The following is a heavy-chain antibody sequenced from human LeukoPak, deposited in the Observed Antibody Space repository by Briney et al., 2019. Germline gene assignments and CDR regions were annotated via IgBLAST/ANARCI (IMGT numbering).Heavy chain of an antibody. Sequence: GGSLRLSCAASGFTFSSYAMSWVRQAPGKGLEWVSAISGSGGSTYYADSVKGRFTISRDNSKNTLYLQMNSLRAEDTAVYYCAKLSSYYDFWSGSSSYFDYWGQGTLVTVSS. CDR2: ISGSGGST. CDR1: GFTFSSYA. V-gene: IGHV3-23*01. D-gene: IGHD3-3*01. CDR3: AKLSSYYDFWSGSSSYFDY. J-gene: IGHJ4*02.